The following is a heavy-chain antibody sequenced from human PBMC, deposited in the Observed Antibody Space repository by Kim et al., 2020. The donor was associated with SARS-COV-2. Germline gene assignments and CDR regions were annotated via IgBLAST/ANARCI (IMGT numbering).Heavy chain of an antibody. V-gene: IGHV3-74*03. CDR2: ISSDGSIT. CDR1: GFAFSTYW. D-gene: IGHD7-27*01. J-gene: IGHJ4*02. CDR3: VRGDWGSGF. Sequence: GGSLRLSCGASGFAFSTYWMYWVRQAPGKGLEWVSRISSDGSITTYADSVKGRFTISRDNANNMLYLQMNSLRPEDTAVYYCVRGDWGSGFWGQGTLVTVSS.